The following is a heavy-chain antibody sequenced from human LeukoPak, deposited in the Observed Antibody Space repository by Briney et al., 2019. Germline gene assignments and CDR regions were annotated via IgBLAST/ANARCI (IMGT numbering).Heavy chain of an antibody. D-gene: IGHD4-17*01. J-gene: IGHJ4*02. V-gene: IGHV3-48*01. CDR3: ARDPGHDYGDYEDY. Sequence: GGSLRLSCAASGFTFSSYSMNWVRQAPGKGLEWVSYISSSSSTIYYADSVKGRFTISRDNAKNSLYLQMNSLRAEDTAVYYCARDPGHDYGDYEDYWGQGTLVTVSS. CDR2: ISSSSSTI. CDR1: GFTFSSYS.